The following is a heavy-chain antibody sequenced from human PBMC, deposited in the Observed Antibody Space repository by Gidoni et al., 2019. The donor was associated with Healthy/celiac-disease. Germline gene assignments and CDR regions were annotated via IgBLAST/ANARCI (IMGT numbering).Heavy chain of an antibody. Sequence: QLQLQESGPGLVKPSETLSLTCTVPGGSISSSSYYWGWIRQPPGKGLEWIGSIYYSGSTYYNPSLKSRVTISVDTSKNQFSLKLSSVTAADTAVYYCARRHYYYYGMDVWGQGTTVTVSS. CDR3: ARRHYYYYGMDV. CDR2: IYYSGST. V-gene: IGHV4-39*01. J-gene: IGHJ6*02. CDR1: GGSISSSSYY.